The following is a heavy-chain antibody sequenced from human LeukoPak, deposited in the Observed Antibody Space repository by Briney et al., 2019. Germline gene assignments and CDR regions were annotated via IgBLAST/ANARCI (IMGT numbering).Heavy chain of an antibody. CDR1: GFTFTNYV. V-gene: IGHV3-23*01. CDR2: LSRSGDVT. J-gene: IGHJ4*02. Sequence: GVLRLSCAASGFTFTNYVMNWVRQAPGKGLEWVSGLSRSGDVTYYADSVKGRFTISRDNSKNTLYLQMSSLRVEDTAIYYCAKDREDYGDYAFDSWGQGTLVSVSS. D-gene: IGHD4-17*01. CDR3: AKDREDYGDYAFDS.